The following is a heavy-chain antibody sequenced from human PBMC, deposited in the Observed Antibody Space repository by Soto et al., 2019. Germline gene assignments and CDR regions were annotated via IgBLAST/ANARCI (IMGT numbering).Heavy chain of an antibody. D-gene: IGHD3-10*01. CDR1: GFSLSTSGVG. CDR3: AHTGWGSGSYLVDV. V-gene: IGHV2-5*02. Sequence: QITLKESGPTLVKPTQPLTLTCTFSGFSLSTSGVGVGWIRQPPGKALEWLALISVDDDKPYSPSLKSRLTTXNXNXINQAVHTKTNMHPVDTATYYCAHTGWGSGSYLVDVWGQGTTVTVSS. J-gene: IGHJ6*02. CDR2: ISVDDDK.